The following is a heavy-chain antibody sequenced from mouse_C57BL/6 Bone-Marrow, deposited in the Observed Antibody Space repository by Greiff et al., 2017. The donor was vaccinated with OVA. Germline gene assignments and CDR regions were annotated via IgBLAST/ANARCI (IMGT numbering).Heavy chain of an antibody. CDR2: IRSKSNNYAT. Sequence: EVQLVESGGGLVQPKGSLKLSCAASGFSFNTYAMNWVRQAPGKGLEWVARIRSKSNNYATYYADSVKDRFTISRDDSESMLYLQMNNLKTEDTAMYYCVSPRYDYDVGFAYWGQGTLVTVSA. V-gene: IGHV10-1*01. D-gene: IGHD2-4*01. CDR3: VSPRYDYDVGFAY. J-gene: IGHJ3*01. CDR1: GFSFNTYA.